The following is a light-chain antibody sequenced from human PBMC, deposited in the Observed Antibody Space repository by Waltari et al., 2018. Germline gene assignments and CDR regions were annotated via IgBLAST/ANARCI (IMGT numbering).Light chain of an antibody. CDR3: QQYDSPPWT. CDR2: WAS. V-gene: IGKV4-1*01. J-gene: IGKJ1*01. CDR1: ESILYPSNNKNF. Sequence: DIVMTQSPDSLAVSLGERATIPCKSSESILYPSNNKNFLGWFQHKPGQPPKMLIYWASTRQSEVPARFSGSGSGTEFTLTISSVQAEDVAIYYCQQYDSPPWTFGQGTKVEI.